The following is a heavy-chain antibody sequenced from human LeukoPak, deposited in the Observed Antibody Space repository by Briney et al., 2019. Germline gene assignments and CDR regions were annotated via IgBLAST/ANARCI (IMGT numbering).Heavy chain of an antibody. CDR1: GFTFDDYA. V-gene: IGHV3-9*01. J-gene: IGHJ3*02. CDR2: ISWNSGST. Sequence: GGSLRLSCAASGFTFDDYAMHWVRHAPGKGLEWVSGISWNSGSTGYADSVKGQFTISRDNAKNSLYLQMNSLRAEDTAVYYCARVPRVAAAGTGAFDIWGQGTMVTVSS. CDR3: ARVPRVAAAGTGAFDI. D-gene: IGHD6-13*01.